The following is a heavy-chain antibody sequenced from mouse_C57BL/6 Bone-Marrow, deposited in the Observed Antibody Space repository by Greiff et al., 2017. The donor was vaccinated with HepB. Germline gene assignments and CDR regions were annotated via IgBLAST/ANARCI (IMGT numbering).Heavy chain of an antibody. J-gene: IGHJ3*01. Sequence: VQLQQSGAELARPGASVKLSCKASGYTFTSYGISWVKQRTGQGLEWIGEIYPRSGNTYYNEKFKGKATLTADKSSSTAYMELRSLTSEDSAVYFCARRGSTAGCAYWGQGTLVTVSA. CDR3: ARRGSTAGCAY. CDR1: GYTFTSYG. V-gene: IGHV1-81*01. D-gene: IGHD1-2*01. CDR2: IYPRSGNT.